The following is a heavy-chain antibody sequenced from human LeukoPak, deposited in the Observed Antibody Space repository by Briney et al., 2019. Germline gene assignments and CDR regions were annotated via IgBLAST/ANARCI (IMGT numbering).Heavy chain of an antibody. CDR3: ARDRYYGSGSYNWFDP. Sequence: SVKVSCKASGGTFSSYAISWVRQAPGQGLEWMGRIIPILGIANYAQKFQGRVTITADKSTSTAHMELSSLRSEDTAVYYCARDRYYGSGSYNWFDPWGQGTLVTVSS. J-gene: IGHJ5*02. CDR1: GGTFSSYA. V-gene: IGHV1-69*04. D-gene: IGHD3-10*01. CDR2: IIPILGIA.